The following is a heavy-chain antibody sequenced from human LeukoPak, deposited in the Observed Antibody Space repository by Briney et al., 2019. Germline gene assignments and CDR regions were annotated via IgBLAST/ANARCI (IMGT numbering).Heavy chain of an antibody. CDR1: GYTFTNFD. D-gene: IGHD2-15*01. CDR2: ISGYTGDT. Sequence: ASVRVSCKTSGYTFTNFDIYWVRRAPGQGLECMGWISGYTGDTKYAQIFQGRFTVTTDTSTSTAYMELRSLTYDDTAVYYCARAGYCGDGGCRGGSAFDVWGQGTMVTVSS. J-gene: IGHJ3*01. V-gene: IGHV1-18*01. CDR3: ARAGYCGDGGCRGGSAFDV.